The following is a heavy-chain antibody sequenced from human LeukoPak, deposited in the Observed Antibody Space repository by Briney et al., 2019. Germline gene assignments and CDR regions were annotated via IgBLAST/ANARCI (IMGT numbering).Heavy chain of an antibody. J-gene: IGHJ4*02. CDR3: VKRSSAWSFEY. D-gene: IGHD6-19*01. CDR2: ISDSGERT. Sequence: GGSLRLSCAASGFTFSSYAMTGVRQAPGKGLEWVSTISDSGERTDDADSVKGRLIISRDNAKNTLYLQVNSLRAEDTAVYYCVKRSSAWSFEYWGQGTLVIVSS. V-gene: IGHV3-23*01. CDR1: GFTFSSYA.